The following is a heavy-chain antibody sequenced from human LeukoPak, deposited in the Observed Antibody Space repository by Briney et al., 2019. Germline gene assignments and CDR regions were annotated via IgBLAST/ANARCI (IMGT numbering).Heavy chain of an antibody. J-gene: IGHJ4*02. CDR3: ARDHSSYYDSYYFDY. CDR2: IWYDGTNK. V-gene: IGHV3-33*01. CDR1: GFTFSSYG. D-gene: IGHD3-22*01. Sequence: GSLLLSCAASGFTFSSYGMHWVRQAPGKGLEWVAVIWYDGTNKYYADSVKGRFIISRDNSKNTLYLQMHSLRAEDTAVYYCARDHSSYYDSYYFDYWGQGTLVTVSS.